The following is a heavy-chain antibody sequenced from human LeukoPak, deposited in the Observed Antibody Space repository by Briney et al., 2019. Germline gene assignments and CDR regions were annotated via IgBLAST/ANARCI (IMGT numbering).Heavy chain of an antibody. V-gene: IGHV2-5*02. CDR2: IYWDDDK. CDR1: GFSFSTSGVG. Sequence: ESGPTLVNPTQTLTLTCTFPGFSFSTSGVGVGWIRQPPGKALEWLALIYWDDDKRYSPSLKSRLNITKDTSKKQVVLTMTNMDPVDTATYYCAHRNDWLLFDAFDIWGQGTMVTVSS. D-gene: IGHD3-9*01. CDR3: AHRNDWLLFDAFDI. J-gene: IGHJ3*02.